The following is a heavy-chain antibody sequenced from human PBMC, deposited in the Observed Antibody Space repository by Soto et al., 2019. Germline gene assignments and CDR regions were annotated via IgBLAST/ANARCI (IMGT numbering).Heavy chain of an antibody. D-gene: IGHD6-13*01. J-gene: IGHJ5*02. CDR1: GGTFSSYA. Sequence: ASVKVSCKASGGTFSSYAISWVRQAPGQGLEWMGGIIPTFGTANYAQKFQGRVTITADESTSTAYMELSSLRSEDTAVYYCARERPGIAAAGGYNWFDPWGQGTLVTVSS. V-gene: IGHV1-69*13. CDR3: ARERPGIAAAGGYNWFDP. CDR2: IIPTFGTA.